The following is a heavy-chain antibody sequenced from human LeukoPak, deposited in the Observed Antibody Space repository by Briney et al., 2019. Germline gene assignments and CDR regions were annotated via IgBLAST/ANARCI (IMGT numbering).Heavy chain of an antibody. CDR2: IHYSGST. Sequence: SETLSLTCTVSGGSISSDFWSWIRQPPGKGLEWIGYIHYSGSTHYNPSFNSRVTISVDTSKNQFSLKLSAVTAADTAVYYCATGSRTDCDYWGQGTLVTVSS. D-gene: IGHD1-14*01. CDR1: GGSISSDF. CDR3: ATGSRTDCDY. V-gene: IGHV4-59*08. J-gene: IGHJ4*02.